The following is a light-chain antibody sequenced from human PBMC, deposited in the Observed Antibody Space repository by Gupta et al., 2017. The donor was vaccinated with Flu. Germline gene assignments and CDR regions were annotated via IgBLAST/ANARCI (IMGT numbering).Light chain of an antibody. CDR3: QSFDSNLSEV. V-gene: IGLV1-40*01. CDR1: SSNIGAGYD. Sequence: RVTISCTGRSSNIGAGYDVHWYQQVQGRAPKLLISGYTNRPSGGPDRFSGSRSGTSASLAITGLQAEDEADYYCQSFDSNLSEVFGGGTKLTVL. CDR2: GYT. J-gene: IGLJ3*02.